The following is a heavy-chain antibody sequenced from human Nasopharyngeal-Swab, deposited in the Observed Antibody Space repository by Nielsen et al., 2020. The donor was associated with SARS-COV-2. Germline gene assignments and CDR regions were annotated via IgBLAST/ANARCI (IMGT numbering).Heavy chain of an antibody. Sequence: RQAPGKGLEWIGSIYYSGSTYYNPSLKSRVTISVDTSKNQFSLKLSSVTAADTAVYYRARPILGAGDVWGKGTTVTVSS. J-gene: IGHJ6*04. CDR2: IYYSGST. D-gene: IGHD3-16*01. CDR3: ARPILGAGDV. V-gene: IGHV4-39*01.